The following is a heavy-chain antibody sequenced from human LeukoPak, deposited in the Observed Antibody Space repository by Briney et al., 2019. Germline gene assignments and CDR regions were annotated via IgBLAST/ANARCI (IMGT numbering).Heavy chain of an antibody. J-gene: IGHJ4*02. D-gene: IGHD3-9*01. V-gene: IGHV4-34*01. CDR2: INHSGST. Sequence: KPSETLSLTCAVYGGSFSGYYWSWIRQPPGKGLEWIGEINHSGSTNYNPSLKSRVTISVDTSENQFSLKLSSVTAADTAVYYCARLMGHYDILTGYSIYFDYWGQGTLVTVSS. CDR1: GGSFSGYY. CDR3: ARLMGHYDILTGYSIYFDY.